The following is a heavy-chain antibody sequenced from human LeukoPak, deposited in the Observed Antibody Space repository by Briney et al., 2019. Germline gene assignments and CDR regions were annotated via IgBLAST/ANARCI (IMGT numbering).Heavy chain of an antibody. Sequence: PGGSLRLSCAASGFTFGSYAMYWVRQAPGKGLEWVSGIFGSGGSAHYADSVKGPFTVSRDNSKNTVYLLMDSLRVEDTAIYYCAKTTTGYSSGRYPAWPIDYWGQGTLVTVSS. V-gene: IGHV3-23*01. CDR3: AKTTTGYSSGRYPAWPIDY. CDR2: IFGSGGSA. CDR1: GFTFGSYA. J-gene: IGHJ4*02. D-gene: IGHD6-19*01.